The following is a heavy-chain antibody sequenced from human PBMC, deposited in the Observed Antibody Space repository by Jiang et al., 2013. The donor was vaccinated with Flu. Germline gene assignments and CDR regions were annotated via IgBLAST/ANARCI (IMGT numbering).Heavy chain of an antibody. J-gene: IGHJ4*02. D-gene: IGHD6-19*01. CDR3: ARERRPGIAVAPAFDY. Sequence: SGDSVSSNSAAWNWIRQSPSRGLEWLGRTYYRSKWYNDYAVSVKSRITINPDTSKNQFSLQLNSVTPEDTAVYYCARERRPGIAVAPAFDYWGQGTLVTVSS. CDR2: TYYRSKWYN. CDR1: GDSVSSNSAA. V-gene: IGHV6-1*01.